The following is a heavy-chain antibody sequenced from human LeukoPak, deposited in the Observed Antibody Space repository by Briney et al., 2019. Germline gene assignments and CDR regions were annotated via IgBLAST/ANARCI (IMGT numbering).Heavy chain of an antibody. CDR3: IRDFRSADY. V-gene: IGHV3-74*01. CDR2: ICPDGTVT. Sequence: PGGSLRLSCAASGFIFSSYSMSWVRQAPGKGPMWVSRICPDGTVTNYADSVKARFTISRDNAGNTVYLQMNSLRAEDTAVYYCIRDFRSADYWGQGTLVTVSS. J-gene: IGHJ4*02. CDR1: GFIFSSYS.